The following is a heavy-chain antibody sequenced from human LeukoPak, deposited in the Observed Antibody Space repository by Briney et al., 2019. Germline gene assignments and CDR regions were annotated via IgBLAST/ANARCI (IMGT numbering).Heavy chain of an antibody. J-gene: IGHJ6*03. CDR1: GYTFTSYY. Sequence: ASVKVSCKASGYTFTSYYMHWVRQAPGQGLEWMGWINPNSGGTNYAQKFQDRVTMTRDTSISTAYMELSRLRSDDTAVYYCARDLSLGELSGMFSHYYMDVWGKGTTVTISS. D-gene: IGHD3-16*02. CDR2: INPNSGGT. V-gene: IGHV1-2*02. CDR3: ARDLSLGELSGMFSHYYMDV.